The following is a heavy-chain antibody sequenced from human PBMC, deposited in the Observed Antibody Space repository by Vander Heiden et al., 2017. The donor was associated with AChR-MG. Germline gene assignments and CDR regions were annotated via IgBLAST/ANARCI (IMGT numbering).Heavy chain of an antibody. CDR1: GFTFSSYG. V-gene: IGHV3-30*18. CDR3: AKEGYCSSTSCYFDY. CDR2: ISYDGSNK. D-gene: IGHD2-2*01. Sequence: QVQLVESGGGVVQPGRSLRPSCAASGFTFSSYGMHWVRQAQGKGLEWVAVISYDGSNKYYADSVKGRFTISRDNSKNTLYLQMNSLRAEDTAVYYCAKEGYCSSTSCYFDYWGQGTLVTVSS. J-gene: IGHJ4*02.